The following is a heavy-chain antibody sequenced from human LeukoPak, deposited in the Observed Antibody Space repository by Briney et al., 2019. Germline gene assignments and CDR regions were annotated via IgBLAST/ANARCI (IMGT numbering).Heavy chain of an antibody. Sequence: SETLSLTCTVSGGSISSSSYYWGWIRQPPGKGLEWIGSIYYSGSTYYNPSLKSRVTISVDTSKNQFSLKLSSVTAADTAVYYCARLHGSYSYFDYWGQGTLVTVSS. CDR2: IYYSGST. V-gene: IGHV4-39*01. CDR1: GGSISSSSYY. D-gene: IGHD1-26*01. J-gene: IGHJ4*02. CDR3: ARLHGSYSYFDY.